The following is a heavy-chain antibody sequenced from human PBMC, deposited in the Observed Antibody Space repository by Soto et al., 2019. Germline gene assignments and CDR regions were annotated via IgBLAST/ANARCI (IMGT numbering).Heavy chain of an antibody. CDR1: GGTFSSYA. D-gene: IGHD3-22*01. CDR3: ASPGDSSGYSKGRGFDY. V-gene: IGHV1-69*13. Sequence: ASVKVSCKASGGTFSSYAISWVRQAPGQGLEWMGGIIPIFGTANYAQKFQGRVTITADESTSTAYMELSSLRSEDTAVYYCASPGDSSGYSKGRGFDYWGQGTLVTVSS. J-gene: IGHJ4*02. CDR2: IIPIFGTA.